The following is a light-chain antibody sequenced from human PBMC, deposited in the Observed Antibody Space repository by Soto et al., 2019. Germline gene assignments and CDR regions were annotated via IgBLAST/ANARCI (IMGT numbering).Light chain of an antibody. Sequence: DIQMTQSPSSLSASVGDRVTITCRASQDISNYVAWFQQKPGRVPKLLIYAASTLHSGVPSRFRGSGSGTDFTLIISSLQPEDVAAYYCQKYDTAPLMFGQGTKVDIK. CDR3: QKYDTAPLM. CDR2: AAS. V-gene: IGKV1-27*01. J-gene: IGKJ1*01. CDR1: QDISNY.